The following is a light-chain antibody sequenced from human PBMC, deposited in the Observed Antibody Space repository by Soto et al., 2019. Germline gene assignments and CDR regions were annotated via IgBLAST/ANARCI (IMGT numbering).Light chain of an antibody. CDR3: HQYDHWPQT. CDR1: QSVRTY. Sequence: EIVLTQSPATLSLSPGERATLSCRASQSVRTYLAWYQVKPGQAPRLLIYDASRRASGVLARFSGSGSGTDFTLTISSLQSEDFAVYYCHQYDHWPQTFGQGTKVDIK. V-gene: IGKV3D-15*01. CDR2: DAS. J-gene: IGKJ1*01.